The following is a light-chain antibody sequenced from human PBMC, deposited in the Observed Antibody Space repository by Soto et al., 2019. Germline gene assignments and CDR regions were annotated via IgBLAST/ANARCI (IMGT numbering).Light chain of an antibody. Sequence: DIQMTQSPSSLSASVGGRITITCRASQSIAGYLNRYHHRPGKAPKLLIYAASSLQTGVPSRFSGSGSGTEFTLTITGLQHEDFAFYYCQQTYTVPWTFGQGTEVA. CDR1: QSIAGY. CDR3: QQTYTVPWT. V-gene: IGKV1-39*01. J-gene: IGKJ1*01. CDR2: AAS.